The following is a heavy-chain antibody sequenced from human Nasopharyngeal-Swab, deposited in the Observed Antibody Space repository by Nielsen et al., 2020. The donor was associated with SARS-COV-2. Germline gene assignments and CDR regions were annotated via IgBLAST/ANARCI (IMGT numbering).Heavy chain of an antibody. Sequence: GGSLRLSCAASGFTISSFGMHWVRQAPGKGLEWVAFIAHDASNEYYGDSVKGRLSISRDSSKNTLYLQMDSLRGEDTAVYYCARDAPAHYGAFYWGRGTLVTVSS. V-gene: IGHV3-30*03. CDR2: IAHDASNE. J-gene: IGHJ4*02. CDR1: GFTISSFG. D-gene: IGHD4-17*01. CDR3: ARDAPAHYGAFY.